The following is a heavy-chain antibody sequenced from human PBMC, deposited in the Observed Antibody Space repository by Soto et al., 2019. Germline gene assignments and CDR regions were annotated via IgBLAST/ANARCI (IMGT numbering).Heavy chain of an antibody. V-gene: IGHV4-4*02. CDR1: GGSISSSNW. J-gene: IGHJ4*02. CDR2: IYHSGST. Sequence: SETLSLTCAVSGGSISSSNWWSWVRQPPGKGLEWIGEIYHSGSTNYNPSLKSRVTISVDRSKNQFSLKLSSATAADTAVYFRARLSLGELSWCFDYWGQGTLVTVSS. CDR3: ARLSLGELSWCFDY. D-gene: IGHD3-16*02.